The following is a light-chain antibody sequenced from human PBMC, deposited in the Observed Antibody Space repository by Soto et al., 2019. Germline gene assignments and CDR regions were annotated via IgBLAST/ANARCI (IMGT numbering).Light chain of an antibody. CDR1: STDIDLYDY. CDR3: SSYAGGNRVV. CDR2: EVS. V-gene: IGLV2-8*01. J-gene: IGLJ2*01. Sequence: QSVLTQPPSASGSLGQSVTLSCTGTSTDIDLYDYVSWYQQHPGKAPKLMIYEVSERPSGVPDRFSGSKSGNTASLTVSGLQAEDEAVYYCSSYAGGNRVVFGGGTKVTVL.